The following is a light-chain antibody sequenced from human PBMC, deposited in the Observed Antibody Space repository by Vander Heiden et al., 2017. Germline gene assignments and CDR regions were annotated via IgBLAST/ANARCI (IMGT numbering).Light chain of an antibody. J-gene: IGKJ1*01. CDR2: GAS. V-gene: IGKV3-20*01. Sequence: EIVLTQSPGTLSLSPGERATLSCRASQSVSSSYLAWYQQKPGQAPRLLIYGASRRATGIADRFSGSGSGTDFTLTILRLEPEDFAVYYCQQDGSTPGTFSQGTKVEIK. CDR1: QSVSSSY. CDR3: QQDGSTPGT.